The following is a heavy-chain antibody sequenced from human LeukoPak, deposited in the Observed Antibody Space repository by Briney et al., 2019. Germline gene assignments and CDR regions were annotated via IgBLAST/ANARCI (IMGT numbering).Heavy chain of an antibody. D-gene: IGHD3-10*01. V-gene: IGHV4-34*01. Sequence: WEPLSLTCAVYGRSLSGYYWSWIRQPLGKGLEWIGEINHSGGTNYKPSITSPVTISVDASKNQFSLKLSSVTAADTAVYCCARGPDVLLWFGELFLEGPFDYWGQRTLVSVSS. CDR2: INHSGGT. J-gene: IGHJ4*02. CDR1: GRSLSGYY. CDR3: ARGPDVLLWFGELFLEGPFDY.